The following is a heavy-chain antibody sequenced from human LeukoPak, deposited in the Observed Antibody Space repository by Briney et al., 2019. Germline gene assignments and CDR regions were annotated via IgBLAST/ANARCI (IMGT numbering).Heavy chain of an antibody. CDR2: ISYDGSSK. V-gene: IGHV3-30-3*01. Sequence: GGSLRLSCAASGFTFSSYAMHWVRQAPGKGLEWVAVISYDGSSKYYADSVKGRFTISRDNFKNTLYLQMNSLRAEDTAVYYCAGDHIVVVPAATRWFDPWGQGTLVTVSS. CDR1: GFTFSSYA. J-gene: IGHJ5*02. CDR3: AGDHIVVVPAATRWFDP. D-gene: IGHD2-2*01.